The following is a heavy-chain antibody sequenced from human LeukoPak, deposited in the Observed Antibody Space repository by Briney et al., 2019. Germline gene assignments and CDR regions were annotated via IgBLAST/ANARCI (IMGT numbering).Heavy chain of an antibody. CDR1: GGTFTSYD. D-gene: IGHD5-18*01. Sequence: ASVKVSCKASGGTFTSYDINWVRRATGQGLEWMGWMNPNSGNTGYAQKFQGRVTMTRNTSISTAYMELSSLRSEDTAVYYCARDNGGTAMAYYYYYYMDVWGKGTTVTISS. V-gene: IGHV1-8*01. CDR3: ARDNGGTAMAYYYYYYMDV. CDR2: MNPNSGNT. J-gene: IGHJ6*03.